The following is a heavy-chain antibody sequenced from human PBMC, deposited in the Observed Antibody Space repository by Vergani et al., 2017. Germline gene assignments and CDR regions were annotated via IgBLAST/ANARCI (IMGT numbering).Heavy chain of an antibody. CDR2: IVVGSGNT. CDR1: GFTFTSSA. D-gene: IGHD3-22*01. CDR3: AADLGTSYDSSDEAFDI. V-gene: IGHV1-58*01. J-gene: IGHJ3*02. Sequence: QMQLVQSGPEVKKPGTSVKVSCKASGFTFTSSAVQWVRQARGQRLEWIGWIVVGSGNTNYAQKFQERVTITRDMSTSTAYMELSSLRSEDTAVYYCAADLGTSYDSSDEAFDIWGQGTMVTVSS.